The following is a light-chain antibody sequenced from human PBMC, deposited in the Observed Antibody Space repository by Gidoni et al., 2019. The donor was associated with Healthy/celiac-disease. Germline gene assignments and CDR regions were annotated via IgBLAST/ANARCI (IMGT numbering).Light chain of an antibody. J-gene: IGKJ2*01. Sequence: IQMTQSPSSLSASVGDRVTITCRESQSISSYLNWYQQKPGKAPKLLIYAASSLQSGVPSRFSGSGSGTDFTLTISSLQPEDFATYYCQQSYSTPPNTFGQGTKLEIK. CDR1: QSISSY. V-gene: IGKV1-39*01. CDR3: QQSYSTPPNT. CDR2: AAS.